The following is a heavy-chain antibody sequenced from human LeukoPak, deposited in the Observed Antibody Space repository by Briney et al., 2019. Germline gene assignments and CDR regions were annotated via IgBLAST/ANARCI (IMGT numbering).Heavy chain of an antibody. Sequence: SETLSLTCTVSGGSISSSSYYWGWIRQPPGKGLEWIGSIYYSGSTYYNPSLKSRVTISVDTSKNQFSLKLSSVTAADTAVYYCARDSGGSYSEPWFDPWGQGTLVTVSS. D-gene: IGHD1-26*01. V-gene: IGHV4-39*07. CDR3: ARDSGGSYSEPWFDP. CDR1: GGSISSSSYY. J-gene: IGHJ5*02. CDR2: IYYSGST.